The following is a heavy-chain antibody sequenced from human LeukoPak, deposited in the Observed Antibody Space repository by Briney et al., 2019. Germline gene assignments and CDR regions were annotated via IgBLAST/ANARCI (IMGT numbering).Heavy chain of an antibody. CDR1: GFTFSDYY. D-gene: IGHD5-12*01. CDR3: ARDSGYSGYSDY. Sequence: GGSLRLSCAASGFTFSDYYMSWIRQAPGKGPEWVSYISSSSSYTDYADSVKGRFTISRDNAKNSLNLQMNSLRAEDTAVYYCARDSGYSGYSDYWGQGTLVTVSS. CDR2: ISSSSSYT. J-gene: IGHJ4*02. V-gene: IGHV3-11*05.